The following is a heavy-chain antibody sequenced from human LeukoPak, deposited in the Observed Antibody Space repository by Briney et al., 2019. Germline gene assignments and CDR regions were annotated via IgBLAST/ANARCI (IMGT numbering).Heavy chain of an antibody. J-gene: IGHJ4*02. Sequence: PGGSQRLSCEASGLTFSSYWMSWVRQAPGKGLEWVANINPGGGTKNYVASVKGRFTVSRDNAANSLYLQMDSLRAEDTAVYYCAKSIGGVVLVAADYWGQGTLVTVS. CDR2: INPGGGTK. CDR1: GLTFSSYW. D-gene: IGHD2-15*01. CDR3: AKSIGGVVLVAADY. V-gene: IGHV3-7*01.